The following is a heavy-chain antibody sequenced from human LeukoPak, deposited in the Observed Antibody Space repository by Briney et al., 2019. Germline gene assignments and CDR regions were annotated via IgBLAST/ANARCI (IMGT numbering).Heavy chain of an antibody. CDR3: AKEEGRWLQLIYSRETYAEYFQH. CDR1: GFTFSSYS. J-gene: IGHJ1*01. V-gene: IGHV3-30*18. CDR2: ISYDGSNK. Sequence: PGGSLRLSCAASGFTFSSYSMHWARQAPGKGLEWVAVISYDGSNKYYADSVKGRFTISRDNSKNTLYLQMNSLRAEDTAVYYCAKEEGRWLQLIYSRETYAEYFQHWGQGTLVTVSS. D-gene: IGHD5-24*01.